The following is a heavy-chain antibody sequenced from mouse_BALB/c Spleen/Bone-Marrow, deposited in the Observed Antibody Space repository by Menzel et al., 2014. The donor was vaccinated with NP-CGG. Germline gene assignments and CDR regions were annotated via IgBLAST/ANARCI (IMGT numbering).Heavy chain of an antibody. J-gene: IGHJ4*01. CDR2: IDPANGNT. Sequence: EVQLQQSGAELVKPGASVKLSCTASGLNIKDTYMHWVKQRPEQGLEWIGRIDPANGNTKYDPKFQGKATITADTSSNTTYLQLSSLTSEDTAVYFCARERDYDYAYAMDYWGQRTSVTVSS. V-gene: IGHV14-3*02. CDR1: GLNIKDTY. D-gene: IGHD2-4*01. CDR3: ARERDYDYAYAMDY.